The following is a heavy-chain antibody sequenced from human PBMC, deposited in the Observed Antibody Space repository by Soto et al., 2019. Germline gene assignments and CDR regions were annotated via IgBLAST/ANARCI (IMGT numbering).Heavy chain of an antibody. V-gene: IGHV1-18*04. J-gene: IGHJ6*02. CDR1: GYTFTSYC. CDR2: ISAYNGNT. Sequence: VASVKVSCQASGYTFTSYCISWVRQAPGQGLEWMGWISAYNGNTNYAQKLQGRVTMTTDTSTSTAYMELRSLRSDDTAVYYCARTDTAMSYYYYGMDVWGQGTTVTVSS. D-gene: IGHD5-18*01. CDR3: ARTDTAMSYYYYGMDV.